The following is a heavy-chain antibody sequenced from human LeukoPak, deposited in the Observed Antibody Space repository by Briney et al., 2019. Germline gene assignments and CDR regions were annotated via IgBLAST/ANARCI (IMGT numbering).Heavy chain of an antibody. Sequence: PGGSLRLSCAASGFPFSSYSMTWVRQAPGKGLEWVANIKPDGTTKFYVDSVKGRFTISRDNALNSLYLQMNSLRAEDTAVYYCARDQQWLRNGYYYYGMDVWGQGTTVTVSS. CDR3: ARDQQWLRNGYYYYGMDV. J-gene: IGHJ6*02. CDR1: GFPFSSYS. D-gene: IGHD6-19*01. CDR2: IKPDGTTK. V-gene: IGHV3-7*01.